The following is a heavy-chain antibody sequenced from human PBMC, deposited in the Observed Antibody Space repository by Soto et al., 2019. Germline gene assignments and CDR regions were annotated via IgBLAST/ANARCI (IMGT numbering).Heavy chain of an antibody. D-gene: IGHD6-19*01. V-gene: IGHV4-61*01. J-gene: IGHJ4*02. CDR1: GGSVSSRSYY. Sequence: PSETLSLTCPVSGGSVSSRSYYWSWIRQPPGKGLEWIGYIYYSGSTNYNPSLKSRVTISADTSKNQFSLNLSSVTIADTAVYYCARDRGSGWYTGFDSWGQGALVTVSS. CDR3: ARDRGSGWYTGFDS. CDR2: IYYSGST.